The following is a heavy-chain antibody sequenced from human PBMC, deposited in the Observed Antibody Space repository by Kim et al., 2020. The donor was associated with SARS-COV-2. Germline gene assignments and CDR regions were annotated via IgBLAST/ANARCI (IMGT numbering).Heavy chain of an antibody. CDR3: TRSYTSSWTNFDF. V-gene: IGHV3-53*01. D-gene: IGHD6-13*01. J-gene: IGHJ4*02. Sequence: YYAESVKGRFTIPRDNSRNTLSIEMNSLRVEDTAVYYCTRSYTSSWTNFDFWGQGTLVTVSS.